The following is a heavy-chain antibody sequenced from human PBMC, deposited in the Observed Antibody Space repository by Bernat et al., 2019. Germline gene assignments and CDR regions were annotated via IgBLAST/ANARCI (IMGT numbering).Heavy chain of an antibody. V-gene: IGHV3-30*18. CDR2: ISYDGSNK. D-gene: IGHD1-26*01. J-gene: IGHJ4*02. CDR1: GFTFSSYG. CDR3: AKDRLVGALYY. Sequence: VQLVESGGGVVQPGRSLRLSCAASGFTFSSYGMHWVRQAPGKGLEWVAVISYDGSNKYYSDSVKGRFTISRDNSKNTLYLQMNSLRAEDTAVYYCAKDRLVGALYYWGQGTLVTVSS.